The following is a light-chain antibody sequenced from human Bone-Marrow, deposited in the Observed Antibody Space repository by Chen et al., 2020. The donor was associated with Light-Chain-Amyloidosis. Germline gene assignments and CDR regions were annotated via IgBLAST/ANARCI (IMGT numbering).Light chain of an antibody. Sequence: SYELTQSTSVSVSPGQTASITCSGDKLSSKYVFWYQQKPGQAPVMVIYQTTKRPSGIPERFSGSSSGNAATMTIGGTQAMDEGDYYCQVWDSSSVVFGGGTQLTVL. J-gene: IGLJ3*02. CDR3: QVWDSSSVV. CDR1: KLSSKY. CDR2: QTT. V-gene: IGLV3-1*01.